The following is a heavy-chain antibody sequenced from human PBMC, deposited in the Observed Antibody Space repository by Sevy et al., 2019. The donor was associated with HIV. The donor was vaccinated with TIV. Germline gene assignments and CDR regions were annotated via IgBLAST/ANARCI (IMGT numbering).Heavy chain of an antibody. CDR3: ARDRYSDASGYYYYYYGLDV. CDR1: TFRVIDNY. D-gene: IGHD3-22*01. J-gene: IGHJ6*02. Sequence: GALRLSCAASTFRVIDNYMSWVRQAPGKGLEWVSTIYSGGSTFNADSVKGRFTISRDNSKNTLYLQMNSLRAEDTAVYYCARDRYSDASGYYYYYYGLDVWGQGTTVTVSS. V-gene: IGHV3-66*01. CDR2: IYSGGST.